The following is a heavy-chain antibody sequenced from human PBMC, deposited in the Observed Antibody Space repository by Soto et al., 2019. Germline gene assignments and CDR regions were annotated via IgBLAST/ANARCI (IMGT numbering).Heavy chain of an antibody. CDR2: IGGTGGSP. J-gene: IGHJ3*02. CDR3: AKDAVPYNKRHDGFDI. Sequence: PGGSMRLSCAAYRFTFSNYSMDWVRQAPGEGLEWASHIGGTGGSPQYTDSVKGRFTISRDNSKNTLYLQMNSLRVEDTAVYYCAKDAVPYNKRHDGFDIWGQGTMVTVSS. V-gene: IGHV3-23*01. CDR1: RFTFSNYS. D-gene: IGHD1-20*01.